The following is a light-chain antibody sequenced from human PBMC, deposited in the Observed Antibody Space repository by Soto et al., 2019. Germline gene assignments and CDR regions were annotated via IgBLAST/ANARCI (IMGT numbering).Light chain of an antibody. J-gene: IGKJ4*01. CDR2: AVS. V-gene: IGKV1-12*01. Sequence: DIQMTQSPSSVSASVGDRVTITCRASQGINNWLAWYQQKPGKAPELLIYAVSYLQSGVPSRFSGSGSGTDFTLTISSLQPEDFATYFCKQSSAVPLTFGGGTKVEIK. CDR1: QGINNW. CDR3: KQSSAVPLT.